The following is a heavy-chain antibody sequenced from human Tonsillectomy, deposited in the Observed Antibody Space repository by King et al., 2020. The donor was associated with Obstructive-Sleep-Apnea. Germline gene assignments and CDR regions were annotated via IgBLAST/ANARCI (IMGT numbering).Heavy chain of an antibody. Sequence: VPLQESGPGLVKPSQTLSLTCTVSGGFISSGGYYWTWIRQHPGKGLEWIGYLYYSGSTYYNPSLKSRVSISVDSSKNQFSLKLSSVTAADTAVYYCARASPHYYDSSGYYSYFDYWGQGTLVTASS. CDR1: GGFISSGGYY. J-gene: IGHJ4*02. V-gene: IGHV4-31*03. CDR3: ARASPHYYDSSGYYSYFDY. CDR2: LYYSGST. D-gene: IGHD3-22*01.